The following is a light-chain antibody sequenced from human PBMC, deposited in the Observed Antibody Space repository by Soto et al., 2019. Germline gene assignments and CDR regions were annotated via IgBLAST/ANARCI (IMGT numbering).Light chain of an antibody. CDR2: GAS. CDR3: QQYGSSPLT. J-gene: IGKJ4*01. CDR1: QSVSSSY. Sequence: DMVLTQSPATLSLSPGERATLSCRASQSVSSSYLAWHQQKPGQPPRLLFYGASSRATGIPERFSGSGSGTDFTLTISRLEPEDFAVEYCQQYGSSPLTFGGGTKVEIK. V-gene: IGKV3-20*01.